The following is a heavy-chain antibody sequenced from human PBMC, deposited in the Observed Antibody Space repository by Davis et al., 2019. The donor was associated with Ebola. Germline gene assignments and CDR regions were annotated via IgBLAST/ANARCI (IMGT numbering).Heavy chain of an antibody. Sequence: SETLSLTCAVYGGSFSGYYWSWIRQPPGKGLEWIGEINHSGSTNYNPSLKTRVTISTDASNKQFSLKLHSVTAADTAVYYCTRLVAQYDSDAYAYFDFWGQGIQVTVSS. J-gene: IGHJ4*02. V-gene: IGHV4-34*01. D-gene: IGHD3-16*01. CDR2: INHSGST. CDR3: TRLVAQYDSDAYAYFDF. CDR1: GGSFSGYY.